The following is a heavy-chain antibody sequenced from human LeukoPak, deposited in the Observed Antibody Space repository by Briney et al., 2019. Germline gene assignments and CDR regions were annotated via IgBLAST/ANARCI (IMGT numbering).Heavy chain of an antibody. Sequence: SVKVSCKASGGTFSSYAISWVRQAPGQGLEWMGGIIPIFGTANYAQKFQGRVTITADESTSTAYMELSSLRSEDTAVYYCARALSYCSGGSCYSWYFDYWGQGSLVPVFS. CDR1: GGTFSSYA. CDR3: ARALSYCSGGSCYSWYFDY. CDR2: IIPIFGTA. D-gene: IGHD2-15*01. J-gene: IGHJ4*02. V-gene: IGHV1-69*01.